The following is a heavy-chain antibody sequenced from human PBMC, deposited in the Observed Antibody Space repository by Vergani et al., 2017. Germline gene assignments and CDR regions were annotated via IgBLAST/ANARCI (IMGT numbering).Heavy chain of an antibody. V-gene: IGHV4-38-2*01. CDR3: ARRSGIVXDIFSGTQYFFDF. CDR2: IYRTGRT. CDR1: GFSIDNGYY. J-gene: IGHJ4*02. Sequence: QVQLQESGPGLVKPSETLSLTCAVSGFSIDNGYYWDWIRQPPGKGLEWIGSIYRTGRTHFNPSLTSRVTISVDTSNNHFSLRLNSLTAADTAVYYCARRSGIVXDIFSGTQYFFDFWGQGTLVTVSS. D-gene: IGHD3-9*01.